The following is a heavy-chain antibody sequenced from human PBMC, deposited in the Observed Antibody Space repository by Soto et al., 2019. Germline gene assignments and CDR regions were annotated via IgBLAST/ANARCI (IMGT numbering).Heavy chain of an antibody. CDR3: ARVQTTGALLWGDY. Sequence: SGPTLVNPTQTLTLTCTFSGFSLSTTGMCVNWIRQPPGKALEWLARIDWDDDKHYSTSLKTRLTISKDTSKNQVVLTMTNMDPVDTATYYCARVQTTGALLWGDYWGQGILVTVSS. CDR2: IDWDDDK. D-gene: IGHD1-1*01. CDR1: GFSLSTTGMC. V-gene: IGHV2-70*11. J-gene: IGHJ4*02.